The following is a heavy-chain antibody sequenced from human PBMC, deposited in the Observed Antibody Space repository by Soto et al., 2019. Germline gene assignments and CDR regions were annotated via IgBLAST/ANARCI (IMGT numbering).Heavy chain of an antibody. D-gene: IGHD6-6*01. CDR3: ARAGSIDDAFDT. CDR2: IATYNDKT. CDR1: GYTFNRYG. Sequence: QVQLVQSGPEVKKPGASVKVSCKASGYTFNRYGITWVRQAPGQGLEWVGWIATYNDKTNYTQRCQGRLTMTKDASTSTVYMELRSLRSDDTAVYYCARAGSIDDAFDTWGQGTMVTVSS. V-gene: IGHV1-18*01. J-gene: IGHJ3*02.